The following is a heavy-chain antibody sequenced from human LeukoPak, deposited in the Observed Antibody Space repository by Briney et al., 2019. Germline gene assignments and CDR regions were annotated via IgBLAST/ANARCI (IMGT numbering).Heavy chain of an antibody. CDR2: IYTSGST. V-gene: IGHV4-61*02. CDR3: ASGSIFGVVDY. D-gene: IGHD3-3*01. CDR1: GGSISSGSYY. J-gene: IGHJ4*02. Sequence: SETLPLTCTVSGGSISSGSYYWSWIRQPAGKGLEWIGRIYTSGSTNCNPSLKSRVTISVDTSKNQFSLKLSSVTAADTAVYYCASGSIFGVVDYWGQGTLVTVSS.